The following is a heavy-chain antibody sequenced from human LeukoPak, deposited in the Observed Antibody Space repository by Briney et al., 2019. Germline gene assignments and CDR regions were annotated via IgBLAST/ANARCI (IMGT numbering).Heavy chain of an antibody. V-gene: IGHV4-59*01. CDR2: IYYSGST. J-gene: IGHJ3*02. Sequence: PSETLSLTCTVSGGSISSYYWRWIRQPPGKGLEWIGYIYYSGSTNYNPSLKSRVTISVDTSKNQFSLKLSSVTAADTAVYYCARRRYSSGSDAFDIWGQGIMVTVSS. CDR1: GGSISSYY. CDR3: ARRRYSSGSDAFDI. D-gene: IGHD6-19*01.